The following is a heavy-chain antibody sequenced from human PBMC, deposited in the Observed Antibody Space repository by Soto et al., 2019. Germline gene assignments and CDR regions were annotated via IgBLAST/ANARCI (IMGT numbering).Heavy chain of an antibody. CDR3: ASSMVRGVIKAFDI. CDR1: GGSISSGGYY. V-gene: IGHV4-31*03. CDR2: IYYSGST. D-gene: IGHD3-10*01. Sequence: SETLSLTCTVSGGSISSGGYYWSWIRQHPGKGLEWIGYIYYSGSTYYNPSLKSRVTISVDTSKNQFSLKLSSVTAADTAVYYCASSMVRGVIKAFDIWGQGTMVTVSS. J-gene: IGHJ3*02.